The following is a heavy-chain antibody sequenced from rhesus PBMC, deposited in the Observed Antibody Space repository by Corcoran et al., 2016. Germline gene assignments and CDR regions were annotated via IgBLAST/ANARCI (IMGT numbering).Heavy chain of an antibody. CDR2: INGDTGTT. D-gene: IGHD3-3*01. CDR3: HSYGNPHWTGLDS. J-gene: IGHJ6*01. CDR1: GASISDNW. V-gene: IGHV4-80*01. Sequence: QVQLQESGPGLVKSSETLSLTCTVSGASISDNWWSWIRQFPVGGLQGIGEINGDTGTTNYNPSLKRRVTISRDASKNQFSLELDSVTAADRAVYYCHSYGNPHWTGLDSWSQGVVVTVSS.